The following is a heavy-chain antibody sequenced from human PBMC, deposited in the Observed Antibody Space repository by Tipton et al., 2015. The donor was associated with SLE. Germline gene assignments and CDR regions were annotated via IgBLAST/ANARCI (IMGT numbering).Heavy chain of an antibody. CDR3: ARDVGGFGGY. CDR1: GFTFSGYD. CDR2: IGTTGDT. Sequence: GSLRLSCAASGFTFSGYDMHWVRQTTGKRLEWVSAIGTTGDTYYPGSVKGRFTISRDNAKNTVFLEMTSLRAEDTAIYYCARDVGGFGGYWGQGTLVTVSS. D-gene: IGHD1-26*01. V-gene: IGHV3-13*01. J-gene: IGHJ4*02.